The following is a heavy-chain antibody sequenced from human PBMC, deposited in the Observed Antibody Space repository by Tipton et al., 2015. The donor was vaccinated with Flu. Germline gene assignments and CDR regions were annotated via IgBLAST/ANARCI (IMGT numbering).Heavy chain of an antibody. CDR1: GFTFSTYS. D-gene: IGHD6-6*01. V-gene: IGHV3-21*01. J-gene: IGHJ4*02. Sequence: SLRLSCEASGFTFSTYSMNWVRQAPGRGLEWVSSINSGSSDIYYADSVKGRFTISRDNAKNSLSLQMNSLRADDTAVYFCAGDSSRAYALDYWGQGTLVTVSS. CDR2: INSGSSDI. CDR3: AGDSSRAYALDY.